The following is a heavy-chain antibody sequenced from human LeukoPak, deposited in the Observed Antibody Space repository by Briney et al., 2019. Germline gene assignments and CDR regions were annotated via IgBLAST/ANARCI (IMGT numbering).Heavy chain of an antibody. V-gene: IGHV1-18*01. CDR1: GSTFTSYG. CDR3: ARSQWRHEHFDY. D-gene: IGHD6-19*01. CDR2: ISAYNGNT. J-gene: IGHJ4*02. Sequence: ASVKVSCKASGSTFTSYGISWVRQAPGQGLEWMGWISAYNGNTNYAQKLQGRVTMTTDTSTSTAYMELRSLRSDDTAVYYCARSQWRHEHFDYWGQGTLVTVSS.